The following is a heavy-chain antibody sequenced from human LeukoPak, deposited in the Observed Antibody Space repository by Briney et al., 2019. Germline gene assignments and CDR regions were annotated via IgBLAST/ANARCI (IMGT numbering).Heavy chain of an antibody. Sequence: SETLSLTCTVSGGSISSGSYYWSWIRQPAGKGLELIGRIFTSGRTNYNPSLKSRVTISLDTSKNQFSLKLSSVTAADTAVYYCARGLTYYCGSGSNNWFHPWGQGTLVTVSS. D-gene: IGHD3-10*01. CDR1: GGSISSGSYY. J-gene: IGHJ5*02. CDR3: ARGLTYYCGSGSNNWFHP. V-gene: IGHV4-61*02. CDR2: IFTSGRT.